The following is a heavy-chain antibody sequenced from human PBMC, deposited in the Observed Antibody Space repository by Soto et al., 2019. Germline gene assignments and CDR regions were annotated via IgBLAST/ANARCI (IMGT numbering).Heavy chain of an antibody. CDR1: GFTVSSKY. J-gene: IGHJ6*03. CDR3: TRDDVQCSCGTCYGSPIDV. V-gene: IGHV3-66*01. Sequence: EVQLVESGGGLVQPGGSLRLSCAASGFTVSSKYMSWVRQAPGKGLEWVSRINRGGSIAYADSVKGRFTISRDTSENTLYIQMSTLGDEHTADYYCTRDDVQCSCGTCYGSPIDVWGKGTTVTVSS. CDR2: INRGGSI. D-gene: IGHD2-15*01.